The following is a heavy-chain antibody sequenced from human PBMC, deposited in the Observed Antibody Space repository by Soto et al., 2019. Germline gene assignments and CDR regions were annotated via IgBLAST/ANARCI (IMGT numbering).Heavy chain of an antibody. J-gene: IGHJ4*02. Sequence: WPCHAKRQGLEWMGRIIPILGIANYAQKFQGRVTITADKSTSTAYMELSSLRSEDTAVYYCASTRYFDWSTGNYFGYWGQGTLVTVSS. CDR2: IIPILGIA. CDR3: ASTRYFDWSTGNYFGY. V-gene: IGHV1-69*02. D-gene: IGHD3-9*01.